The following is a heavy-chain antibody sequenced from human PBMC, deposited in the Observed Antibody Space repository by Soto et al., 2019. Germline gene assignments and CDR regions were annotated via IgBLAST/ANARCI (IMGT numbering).Heavy chain of an antibody. CDR3: ARGFNGYSSSWYYFDY. D-gene: IGHD6-13*01. Sequence: SVKVSCKASGGTFSSYAISRVRQAPGQGLEWMGGIIPIFGTANYAQKFQGRVTITADESTSTAYMELSRLRSDDTAVYYCARGFNGYSSSWYYFDYWGQGTLVTVSS. V-gene: IGHV1-69*13. J-gene: IGHJ4*02. CDR2: IIPIFGTA. CDR1: GGTFSSYA.